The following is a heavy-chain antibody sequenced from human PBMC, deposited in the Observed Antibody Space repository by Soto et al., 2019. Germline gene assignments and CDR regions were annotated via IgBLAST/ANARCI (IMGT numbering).Heavy chain of an antibody. CDR2: IYPGDSDT. D-gene: IGHD6-13*01. CDR3: ARRGIAAEDAFDI. V-gene: IGHV5-51*01. CDR1: GKSVTPDC. J-gene: IGHJ3*02. Sequence: PGTGSGKSVTPDCKGWVRQMPGKGLEWMGIIYPGDSDTRYSPSFQGQVTISADKSISTAYLQWSSLKASDTAMYYCARRGIAAEDAFDIWGQGTMVTV.